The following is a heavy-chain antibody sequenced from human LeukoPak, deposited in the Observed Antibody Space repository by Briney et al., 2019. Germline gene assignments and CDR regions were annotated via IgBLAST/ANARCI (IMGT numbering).Heavy chain of an antibody. Sequence: QPGRSLRLSCAASGFTFSSYGMHWVRQAPRKGLEWVAVIWYDGSNKYYADSVKGRFTISRDNSKNALYLQMNSLRAEDTAVYYCARDFGDYSYYYYMDVWGKGTTVTVSS. V-gene: IGHV3-33*01. CDR1: GFTFSSYG. CDR2: IWYDGSNK. CDR3: ARDFGDYSYYYYMDV. D-gene: IGHD4-17*01. J-gene: IGHJ6*03.